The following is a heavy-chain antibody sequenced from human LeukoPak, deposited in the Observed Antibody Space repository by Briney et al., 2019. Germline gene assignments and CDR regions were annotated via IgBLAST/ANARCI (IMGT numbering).Heavy chain of an antibody. CDR2: ISAYNGNT. Sequence: ASVTVSCKASGYDFTKYAVQWVRQAPGQRLEWMGWISAYNGNTDYAQKLQGRVTMTTDTSTSTAYMDLRSLRSDDTAVYYCARNLWFGESSDAFDMWGQGTMVTVSS. D-gene: IGHD3-10*01. CDR1: GYDFTKYA. CDR3: ARNLWFGESSDAFDM. J-gene: IGHJ3*02. V-gene: IGHV1-18*01.